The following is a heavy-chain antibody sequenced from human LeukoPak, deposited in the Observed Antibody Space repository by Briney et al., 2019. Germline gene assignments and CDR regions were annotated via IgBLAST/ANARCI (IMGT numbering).Heavy chain of an antibody. V-gene: IGHV3-15*01. Sequence: GGSLRLSCAAPGFTFSKVWMSWVRQAPGKGLEWVGRIKSKTDGGTIDYAAPVKGRFTISRDDSKDTLFLQMNSLKTEDTAVYYCTRGDYYNSSGYFLLFDDWGQGTLVTVSS. CDR1: GFTFSKVW. CDR2: IKSKTDGGTI. D-gene: IGHD3-22*01. CDR3: TRGDYYNSSGYFLLFDD. J-gene: IGHJ4*02.